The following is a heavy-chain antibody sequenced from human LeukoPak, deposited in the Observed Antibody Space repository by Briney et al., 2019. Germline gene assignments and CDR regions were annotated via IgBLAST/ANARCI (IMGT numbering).Heavy chain of an antibody. Sequence: GGSLRLSCTASGFTFGDYAMSWARQAPGKGLEWVGFIRSKAYGGTTEYAASVKGRFTISRDDSKSIAYLQMNSLKTEDTAVYYCTKDYSFDYWGQGTLVTVSS. CDR1: GFTFGDYA. CDR3: TKDYSFDY. J-gene: IGHJ4*02. D-gene: IGHD2-15*01. V-gene: IGHV3-49*04. CDR2: IRSKAYGGTT.